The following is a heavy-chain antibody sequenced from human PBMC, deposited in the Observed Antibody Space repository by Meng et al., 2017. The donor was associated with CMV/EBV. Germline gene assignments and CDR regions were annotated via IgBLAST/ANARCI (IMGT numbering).Heavy chain of an antibody. J-gene: IGHJ4*02. CDR2: IHYTGRA. V-gene: IGHV4-59*11. CDR3: AERGGGY. Sequence: QQSGPGLVKPSGTLSLPCRVSGVSIRTHYWSWVRQTPGKGLEWIASIHYTGRADYSPSLKSRLTISVDTSDSQLSLKLSSVTPADTAMYYCAERGGGYWGQGILVTVSS. CDR1: GVSIRTHY. D-gene: IGHD1-1*01.